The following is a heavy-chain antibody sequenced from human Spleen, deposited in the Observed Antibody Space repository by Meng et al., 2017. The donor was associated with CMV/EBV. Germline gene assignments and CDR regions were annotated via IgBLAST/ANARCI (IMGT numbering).Heavy chain of an antibody. CDR2: ISAYNGNT. J-gene: IGHJ4*02. D-gene: IGHD6-19*01. V-gene: IGHV1-18*01. CDR1: GYTFISNG. CDR3: ARATLGWPIDY. Sequence: ASVKVSCKASGYTFISNGISWVRQAPGQGLEWMGWISAYNGNTDYTQKLQGRVTMTTDTSTSTAYMELSSLTSDDTAFYYCARATLGWPIDYWGQGTLVTVSS.